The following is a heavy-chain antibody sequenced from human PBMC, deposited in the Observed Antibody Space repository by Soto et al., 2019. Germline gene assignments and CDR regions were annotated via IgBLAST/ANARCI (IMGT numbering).Heavy chain of an antibody. V-gene: IGHV1-69*06. D-gene: IGHD3-10*01. CDR2: IIPIFGTA. CDR3: ASEAYYYVSGSAYTWFAP. Sequence: GASVKVSCKASGGTFSSYAVSWVRQAPGQGLEWMGGIIPIFGTANYAQKFQGRVTITADKSTSTAYMELSSLRSEDTAVYYCASEAYYYVSGSAYTWFAPWGQGTLVTVPS. J-gene: IGHJ5*02. CDR1: GGTFSSYA.